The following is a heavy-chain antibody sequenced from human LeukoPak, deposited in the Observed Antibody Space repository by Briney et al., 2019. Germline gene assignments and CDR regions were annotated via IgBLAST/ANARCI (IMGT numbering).Heavy chain of an antibody. V-gene: IGHV3-23*01. J-gene: IGHJ4*02. CDR3: AKVYDSSGYYSFFDY. Sequence: GGSLRLSCAASGFTSSSYAMSWVRQAPGKGLEWVSAISGSGGSTYYADSVKGRFTISRENPNNSLYLQMNTVISERMSVYYCAKVYDSSGYYSFFDYWGQGTLVTVSS. CDR2: ISGSGGST. D-gene: IGHD3-22*01. CDR1: GFTSSSYA.